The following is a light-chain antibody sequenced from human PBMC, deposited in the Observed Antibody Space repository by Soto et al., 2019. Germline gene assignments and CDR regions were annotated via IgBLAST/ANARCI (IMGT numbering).Light chain of an antibody. V-gene: IGKV1-17*01. Sequence: DIQMTQSPSSLSAPLRNTVTITCRTSQGIRNDLGWYQQKPAKAPKRMIDDVSSVKSAVPLSFSGSGSGTEFTLTISSLHSEDFATYYCLHHHSYAWTVGQGTKVDIK. CDR2: DVS. CDR3: LHHHSYAWT. CDR1: QGIRND. J-gene: IGKJ1*01.